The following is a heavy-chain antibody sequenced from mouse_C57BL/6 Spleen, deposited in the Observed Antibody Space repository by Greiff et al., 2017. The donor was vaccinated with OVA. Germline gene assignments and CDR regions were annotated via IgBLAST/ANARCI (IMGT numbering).Heavy chain of an antibody. CDR1: GYTFTSYG. Sequence: VKLVESGAELARPGASVKLSCKASGYTFTSYGISWVKQRTGQGLEWIGEIYPRSGNTYYNEKFKGKATLTADKSSSTAYMELRSLTSEDSAVYFCASLYDYDDYWGQGTTLTVSS. V-gene: IGHV1-81*01. J-gene: IGHJ2*01. CDR3: ASLYDYDDY. D-gene: IGHD2-4*01. CDR2: IYPRSGNT.